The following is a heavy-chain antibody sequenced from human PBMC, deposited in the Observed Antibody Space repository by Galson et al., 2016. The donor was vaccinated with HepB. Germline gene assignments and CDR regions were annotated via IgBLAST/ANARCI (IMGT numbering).Heavy chain of an antibody. CDR2: LFHSGST. Sequence: TLSLTCAVSGDSINSGGYSWSWIRQPPGKGLEWIGYLFHSGSTHYKPSLERRVTISVDRSKNQFSLNLTSVTAADTAVYYCARGDYGDYGEGAFDIWGQGTMVTVSP. CDR3: ARGDYGDYGEGAFDI. J-gene: IGHJ3*02. V-gene: IGHV4-30-2*01. D-gene: IGHD4-17*01. CDR1: GDSINSGGYS.